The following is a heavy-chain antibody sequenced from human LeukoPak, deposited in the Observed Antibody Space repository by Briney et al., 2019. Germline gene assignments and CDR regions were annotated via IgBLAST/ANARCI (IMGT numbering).Heavy chain of an antibody. Sequence: PGGSLGLSCAASGFTFSSYAMSWVRQAPGKGLEWVSAISGSGGSTYYADSVKGRFTISRDNSKNTLYLQMNSLRAEDTAVYYCAKSPKTVPTAMEHYWGQGTLVTVSS. D-gene: IGHD5-18*01. CDR2: ISGSGGST. V-gene: IGHV3-23*01. CDR1: GFTFSSYA. CDR3: AKSPKTVPTAMEHY. J-gene: IGHJ4*02.